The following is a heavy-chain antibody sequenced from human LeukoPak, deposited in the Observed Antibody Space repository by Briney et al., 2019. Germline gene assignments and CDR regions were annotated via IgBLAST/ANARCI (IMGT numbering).Heavy chain of an antibody. CDR1: GFTVSSNY. V-gene: IGHV3-66*01. CDR2: IYTGGST. D-gene: IGHD3-22*01. Sequence: GGSLRLSCAASGFTVSSNYMSWVRQAPGKGLEWVSAIYTGGSTYYAGSVKGRFTISRDNSKNALYLQMNSLRAEDTAVYYCARNLYYYDSSGYYYYWGQGTMVTVSS. J-gene: IGHJ4*02. CDR3: ARNLYYYDSSGYYYY.